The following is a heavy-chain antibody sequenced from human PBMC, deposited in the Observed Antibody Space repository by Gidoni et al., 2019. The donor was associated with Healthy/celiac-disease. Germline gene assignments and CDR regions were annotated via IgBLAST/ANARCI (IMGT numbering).Heavy chain of an antibody. CDR3: AGVYSSGWYPTY. J-gene: IGHJ4*02. D-gene: IGHD6-19*01. CDR1: GLTFSNYW. Sequence: EVQLVESGGGLVQPGGSLRVSCAVSGLTFSNYWMSWVRHAPGKGLEWVANIKQDGSERYYVDSVKGRFTISRDNAKNSLYLEMNSLSAEDTAVYYCAGVYSSGWYPTYWGQGTLVTVSS. V-gene: IGHV3-7*04. CDR2: IKQDGSER.